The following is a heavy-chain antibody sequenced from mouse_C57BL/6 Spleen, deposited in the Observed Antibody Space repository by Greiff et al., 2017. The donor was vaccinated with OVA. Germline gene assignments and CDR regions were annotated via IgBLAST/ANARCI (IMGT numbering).Heavy chain of an antibody. CDR2: WNNDNY. CDR3: WRDWDGYYVPYFNY. Sequence: QVTLKVSGPGILQPSQTLSLACTFSGISLSTSGMGLSWLRKPSGKALEWLASIWNNDNYYNPSLKRRLTLSKETSNYQVFPKLPIVYTSESATYYGAWRDWDGYYVPYFNYWGQGTTLTVSS. CDR1: ISLSTSGMGL. V-gene: IGHV8-2*01. J-gene: IGHJ2*01. D-gene: IGHD2-3*01.